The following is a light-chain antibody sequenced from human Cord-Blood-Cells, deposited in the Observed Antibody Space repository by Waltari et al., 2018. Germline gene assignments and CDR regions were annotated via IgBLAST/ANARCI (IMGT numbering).Light chain of an antibody. CDR3: CSYAGSSTSWV. CDR1: SSDVGSHNL. CDR2: AGS. Sequence: QSALTQPASVSRSPGQSITTSCTGNSSDVGSHNLVPWYQQHPGKAPTLMIYAGSKRPSGVSNRFSGSKSGNTASLTISGLQAEDEADYYCCSYAGSSTSWVFGGGTKLTVL. V-gene: IGLV2-23*01. J-gene: IGLJ3*02.